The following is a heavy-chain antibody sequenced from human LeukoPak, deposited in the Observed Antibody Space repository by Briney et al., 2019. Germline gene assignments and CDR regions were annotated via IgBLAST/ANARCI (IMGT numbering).Heavy chain of an antibody. CDR3: AKKMSITAASQVDY. CDR2: IYSGGST. J-gene: IGHJ4*02. CDR1: GFIVSSNF. D-gene: IGHD1-20*01. V-gene: IGHV3-53*01. Sequence: GGSLRLSCAASGFIVSSNFMNWVRQAPGKGLEWVSVIYSGGSTYYADSVKGRFTISRDNSKNTLYLQMNSLRAEDTAVYYCAKKMSITAASQVDYWGQGTLVTVSS.